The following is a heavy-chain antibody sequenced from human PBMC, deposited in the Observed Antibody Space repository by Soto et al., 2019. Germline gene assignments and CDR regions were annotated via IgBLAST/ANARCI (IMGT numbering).Heavy chain of an antibody. Sequence: VQVVESGGGLVQPGGSLRHSCAASGFSVSNNYMSWVRQAQGKGLEWVSTIYSGGGTYYADSVKGRFIISRDNSKNTLYLQMNSLRAEDTAVYYCARDEGLVGPTDYWYFDLWGRGTLVTVSS. D-gene: IGHD1-26*01. CDR1: GFSVSNNY. V-gene: IGHV3-66*01. CDR3: ARDEGLVGPTDYWYFDL. CDR2: IYSGGGT. J-gene: IGHJ2*01.